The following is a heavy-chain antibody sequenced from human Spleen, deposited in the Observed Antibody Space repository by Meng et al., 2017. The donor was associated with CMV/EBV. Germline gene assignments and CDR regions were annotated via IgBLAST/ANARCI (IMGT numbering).Heavy chain of an antibody. V-gene: IGHV4-34*02. J-gene: IGHJ4*02. CDR3: ARRPTGIDY. CDR1: GGSLRGAY. D-gene: IGHD2-8*02. Sequence: QVQLQEGGAGLLKPSETLSLTCAVNGGSLRGAYWNWIRQPPGKGPEWIGEIIHGGSPSYNPSLKSRVTISIDTSKNQLSLMLSSVTAADTAVYYCARRPTGIDYWGQGTLVTVSS. CDR2: IIHGGSP.